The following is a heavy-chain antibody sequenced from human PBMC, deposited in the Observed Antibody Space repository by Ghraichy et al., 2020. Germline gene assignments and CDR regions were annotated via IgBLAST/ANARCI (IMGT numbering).Heavy chain of an antibody. CDR3: ARVVVVPAAMDYYYGMDV. Sequence: SQTLSLTCAISGDSVSSNSAAWNWIRQSPSRGLEWLGRTYYRSKWYNDYAVSVKSRITINPDTSKNQFSLQLNSVTPEDTAVYYCARVVVVPAAMDYYYGMDVWGQGTTVTVSS. CDR2: TYYRSKWYN. V-gene: IGHV6-1*01. CDR1: GDSVSSNSAA. J-gene: IGHJ6*02. D-gene: IGHD2-2*01.